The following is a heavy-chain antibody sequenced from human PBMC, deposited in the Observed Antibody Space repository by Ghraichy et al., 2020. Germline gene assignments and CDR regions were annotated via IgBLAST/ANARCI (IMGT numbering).Heavy chain of an antibody. CDR1: GYTFINYG. CDR2: ITTKSGNT. CDR3: ARGINYFDP. J-gene: IGHJ5*02. Sequence: ASVKVSCKASGYTFINYGISWVRQAPGQGLEWLGWITTKSGNTQYGWKFQDRVTMTMDTSTSTAYMELRSLRSDDTAVYYCARGINYFDPWGQGTLVTVSS. D-gene: IGHD3-10*01. V-gene: IGHV1-18*01.